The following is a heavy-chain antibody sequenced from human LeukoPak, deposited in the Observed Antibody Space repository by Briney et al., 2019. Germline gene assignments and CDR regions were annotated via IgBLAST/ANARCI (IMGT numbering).Heavy chain of an antibody. CDR2: ISSSGSGDNT. J-gene: IGHJ2*01. D-gene: IGHD1-26*01. CDR3: AKDRTVGASCWYFDL. Sequence: GGSLRLSCAASGVTLSTYAMSWARQAPGKGLEWVSGISSSGSGDNTYYADSVKGRFTISRDSSKNTLFLHMNTLRAEDTAIYYCAKDRTVGASCWYFDLWGRGTLVTVSS. CDR1: GVTLSTYA. V-gene: IGHV3-23*01.